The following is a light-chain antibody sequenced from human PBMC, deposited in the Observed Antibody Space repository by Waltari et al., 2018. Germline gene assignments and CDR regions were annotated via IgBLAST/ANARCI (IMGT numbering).Light chain of an antibody. CDR2: TNN. J-gene: IGLJ2*01. Sequence: QSVLTQSRSASGSSGQRVTFSCSGSSSNIGRDYVNWYRHLPGTAPKLLIYTNNRRPSGVPDRFSGSKSGTSASLAISGLQSEDEADYYCAAWDDSLNGVVFGGGTKLSVL. V-gene: IGLV1-44*01. CDR1: SSNIGRDY. CDR3: AAWDDSLNGVV.